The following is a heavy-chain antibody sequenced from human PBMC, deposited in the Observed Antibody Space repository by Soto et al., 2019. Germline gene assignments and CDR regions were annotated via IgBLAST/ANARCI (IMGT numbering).Heavy chain of an antibody. CDR1: GYTLTELS. CDR2: FDPEDGET. D-gene: IGHD4-4*01. CDR3: ATDYSNYISYDY. J-gene: IGHJ4*02. Sequence: ASVKVSCKVSGYTLTELSMHWGRQAPGKGLEWMGGFDPEDGETIYAQKFQGRVTMTEDTSTDTAYMELSSLRSEDTAVYYCATDYSNYISYDYWGQGTLVTSPQ. V-gene: IGHV1-24*01.